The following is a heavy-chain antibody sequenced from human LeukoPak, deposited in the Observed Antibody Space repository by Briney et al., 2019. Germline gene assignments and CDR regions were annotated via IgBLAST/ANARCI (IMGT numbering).Heavy chain of an antibody. Sequence: GGSLRLSCAASRFTFSSYAMSWVRQAPGKGLEWVSAISGSGGSTYYADSVKGRFTISRDNSKNTLYLQMNSLRAEDTAVYYCAKGNYGSGSYFDYWGQGTLVTVSS. J-gene: IGHJ4*02. D-gene: IGHD3-10*01. CDR1: RFTFSSYA. V-gene: IGHV3-23*01. CDR3: AKGNYGSGSYFDY. CDR2: ISGSGGST.